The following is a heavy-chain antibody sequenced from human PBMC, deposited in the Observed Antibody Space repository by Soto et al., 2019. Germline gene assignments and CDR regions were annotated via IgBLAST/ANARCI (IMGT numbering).Heavy chain of an antibody. Sequence: SETLSLTCTVSGGSISSYYWSWIRQPPGKGLEWIGYIYYSGSTNYNPSLQSRVPISVDTSKNQFSLKLSSVTAADTAVYYCARLKDDIVVVPAAILFGVYYYYYYMDVWGKGTTVTVSS. V-gene: IGHV4-59*01. D-gene: IGHD2-2*01. CDR2: IYYSGST. CDR3: ARLKDDIVVVPAAILFGVYYYYYYMDV. J-gene: IGHJ6*03. CDR1: GGSISSYY.